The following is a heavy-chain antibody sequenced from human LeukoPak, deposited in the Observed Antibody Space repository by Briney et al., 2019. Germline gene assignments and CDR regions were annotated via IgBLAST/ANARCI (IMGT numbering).Heavy chain of an antibody. CDR3: ARGQAYCGADCYSD. V-gene: IGHV3-66*01. D-gene: IGHD2-21*02. CDR2: IYTGGGT. J-gene: IGHJ4*02. Sequence: GGSLRLSCAASGFSISHYYMTWVRQTPGKGLDWVSVIYTGGGTNYGDSVKGRFTISRGNSKNTLYLQMNSLRADDTAIYYCARGQAYCGADCYSDWGQGTLVTVSS. CDR1: GFSISHYY.